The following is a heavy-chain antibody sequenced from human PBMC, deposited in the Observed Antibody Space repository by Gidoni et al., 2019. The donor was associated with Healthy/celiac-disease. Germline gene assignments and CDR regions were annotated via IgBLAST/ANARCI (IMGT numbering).Heavy chain of an antibody. D-gene: IGHD6-19*01. Sequence: QVQLVQSGAEVKKPGASVKVSCKASGYTFTGYYMHWVRQAPGQGLEWMGWINPNRGGTNYAQKLQGRVTMTRDTSISTAYMELSRLRSDDTAVYYCARIAVAGTNWFDPWGQGTLVTVSS. CDR3: ARIAVAGTNWFDP. CDR2: INPNRGGT. V-gene: IGHV1-2*02. J-gene: IGHJ5*02. CDR1: GYTFTGYY.